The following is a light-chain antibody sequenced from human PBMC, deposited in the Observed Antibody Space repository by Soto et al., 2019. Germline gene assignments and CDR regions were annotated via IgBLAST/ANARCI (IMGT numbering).Light chain of an antibody. J-gene: IGKJ1*01. CDR2: KAS. Sequence: DIQMTQSPSTLSGSLGDRVTITCRASQTISSWLAWYQQKPGKAPKLQIYKASTLKSGVPSRFSGSGSGTAFALTIGRLQPDAFATYYCQHYNSYSEGFGQGTKVELK. V-gene: IGKV1-5*03. CDR1: QTISSW. CDR3: QHYNSYSEG.